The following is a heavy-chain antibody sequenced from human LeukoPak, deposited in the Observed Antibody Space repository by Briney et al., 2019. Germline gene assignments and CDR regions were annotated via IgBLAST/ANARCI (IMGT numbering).Heavy chain of an antibody. CDR3: ARGTKIQLWLNFDY. CDR2: INHSGST. J-gene: IGHJ4*02. CDR1: GGSFSGYY. V-gene: IGHV4-34*01. D-gene: IGHD5-18*01. Sequence: SETLSLTCAVYGGSFSGYYWSWIRRPPGKGLEWIGEINHSGSTNYNPSLKSRVTISVDTSKNQFSLKLSSVTAADTAVYYCARGTKIQLWLNFDYWGQGTLVTVSS.